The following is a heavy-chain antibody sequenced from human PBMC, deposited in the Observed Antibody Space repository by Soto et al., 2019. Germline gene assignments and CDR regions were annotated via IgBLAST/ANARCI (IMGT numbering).Heavy chain of an antibody. V-gene: IGHV3-53*01. J-gene: IGHJ4*02. Sequence: GGSLRLSCAAAGFNVSDNYMGWVRQAPGKGLEWVSSFFTGGSTDYADSVKGRFTISRDDSKNTVYLQTNSLRAEDTAVYFCVRERRGLGIGFDHWGQGTLVTVSS. CDR1: GFNVSDNY. CDR2: FFTGGST. D-gene: IGHD6-19*01. CDR3: VRERRGLGIGFDH.